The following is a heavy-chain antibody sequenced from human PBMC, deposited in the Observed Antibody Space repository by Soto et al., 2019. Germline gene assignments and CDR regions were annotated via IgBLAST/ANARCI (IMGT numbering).Heavy chain of an antibody. V-gene: IGHV3-53*01. CDR2: IYSGGST. CDR1: GFTVSSNY. Sequence: GGSLRLSCAASGFTVSSNYMSWVRQAPGKGLEWVSVIYSGGSTYYADSVKGRFTISRDNFKDTLYLQMNSLRAEDTAVYYCARDRVITFGGVIVSDAFDIWGQGTVVTVSS. J-gene: IGHJ3*02. CDR3: ARDRVITFGGVIVSDAFDI. D-gene: IGHD3-16*02.